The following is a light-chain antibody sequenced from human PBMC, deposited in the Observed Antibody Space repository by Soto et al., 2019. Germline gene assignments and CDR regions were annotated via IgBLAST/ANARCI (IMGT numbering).Light chain of an antibody. CDR3: QSYDFSLSGVV. J-gene: IGLJ2*01. V-gene: IGLV1-40*01. CDR1: SSNIGAAYD. CDR2: GNS. Sequence: QSVLTQPPSVSGAPGQRVTISCTGSSSNIGAAYDVYWYQQFPGTAPRLLIHGNSNRPSGVPDRFSGSKSGASASLAITGVQAEDEADSYCQSYDFSLSGVVFGGGTKLTVL.